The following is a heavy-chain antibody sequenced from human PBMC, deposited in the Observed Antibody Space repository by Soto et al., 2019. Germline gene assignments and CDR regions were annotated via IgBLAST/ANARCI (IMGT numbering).Heavy chain of an antibody. CDR1: GDSISSGGYY. Sequence: PSETLSLTCSVSGDSISSGGYYWTWIRQHPGKGLEWIAYIYYSGSAYYNPSLESRVTISVDTSKNQFSLKLSSVTAADTAIYYCARARQYYDCELDPWGQGTLVTVSS. CDR3: ARARQYYDCELDP. CDR2: IYYSGSA. V-gene: IGHV4-31*03. D-gene: IGHD3-16*01. J-gene: IGHJ5*02.